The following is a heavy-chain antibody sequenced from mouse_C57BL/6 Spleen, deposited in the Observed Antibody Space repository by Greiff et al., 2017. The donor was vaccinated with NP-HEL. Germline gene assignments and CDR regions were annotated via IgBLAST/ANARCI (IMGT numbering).Heavy chain of an antibody. Sequence: EVKLVESGGDLVKPGGSLKLSCAASGFTFSSYGMSWVRQTPDKRLEWVATISSGGSYTYYPDSVKGRLTISRDNAKNTLYLQMSSLRSEDTAMYYCAGLRDDEVFAYWGQGTLVTVSA. V-gene: IGHV5-6*01. J-gene: IGHJ3*01. CDR1: GFTFSSYG. D-gene: IGHD2-14*01. CDR2: ISSGGSYT. CDR3: AGLRDDEVFAY.